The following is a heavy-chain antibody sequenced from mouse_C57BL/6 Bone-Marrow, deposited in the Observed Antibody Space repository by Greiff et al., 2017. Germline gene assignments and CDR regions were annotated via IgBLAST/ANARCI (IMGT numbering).Heavy chain of an antibody. CDR1: GFNIKNTY. Sequence: VQLQQSVAELVRPGASVKLSCTASGFNIKNTYMHWVKQRPEQGLEWIGRIDPANGNTKYAPKFQGKAPITADPSSNTAYLQLSSLTSEDTANYYCARDLYYDYDGDYWGQGTTLTVSS. J-gene: IGHJ2*01. D-gene: IGHD2-4*01. V-gene: IGHV14-3*01. CDR3: ARDLYYDYDGDY. CDR2: IDPANGNT.